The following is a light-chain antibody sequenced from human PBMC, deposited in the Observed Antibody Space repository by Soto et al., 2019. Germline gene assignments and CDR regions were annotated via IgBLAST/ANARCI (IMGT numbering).Light chain of an antibody. CDR2: GAS. Sequence: EIVLTQSPGTLSLSPGERATLSCRASQSVSTNYLVWYQRKPGQAPRLLIYGASSRATGIPDRFSGSGSGTDFTLTITRLEPEDFAVYYCQQYGSSPPTFGQGTKVEIK. CDR3: QQYGSSPPT. J-gene: IGKJ1*01. CDR1: QSVSTNY. V-gene: IGKV3-20*01.